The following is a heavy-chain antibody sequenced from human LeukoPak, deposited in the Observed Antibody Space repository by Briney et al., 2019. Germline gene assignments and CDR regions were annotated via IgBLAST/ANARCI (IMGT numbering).Heavy chain of an antibody. V-gene: IGHV4-34*01. CDR2: INHSGST. J-gene: IGHJ6*03. CDR1: GGSFSGYY. CDR3: ARRETRPRYYYYMDV. Sequence: PSETLSLTCAAYGGSFSGYYWSWIRQPPGKGLEWIGEINHSGSTNYNPSLKSRVTISVDTSKNQFSLKLSSVTAADTAVYYCARRETRPRYYYYMDVWGKGTTVTVSS.